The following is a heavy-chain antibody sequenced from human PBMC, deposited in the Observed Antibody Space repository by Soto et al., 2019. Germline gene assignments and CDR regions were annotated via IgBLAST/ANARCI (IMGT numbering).Heavy chain of an antibody. J-gene: IGHJ4*02. D-gene: IGHD3-10*01. CDR1: GGSIRSSNW. V-gene: IGHV4-4*02. Sequence: SETLSLTCAVSGGSIRSSNWWSWVRQPQGKGLEWIGQIYHSRSTNYNPSLKSRVTISVDKSKNQFSLKLSSVTAADTAVYYCARSERDELLWFGELSAPFDYWGQGTLVTVSS. CDR3: ARSERDELLWFGELSAPFDY. CDR2: IYHSRST.